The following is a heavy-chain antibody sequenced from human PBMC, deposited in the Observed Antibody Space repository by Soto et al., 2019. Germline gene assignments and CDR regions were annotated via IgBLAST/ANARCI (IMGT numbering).Heavy chain of an antibody. D-gene: IGHD3-22*01. CDR2: IHPSGNT. V-gene: IGHV4-4*07. CDR1: GGSISSYY. CDR3: VRGRGAYFDISGYYFDY. J-gene: IGHJ4*02. Sequence: SETLSLTCTVSGGSISSYYWNWVRQPAGKGLEWIGRIHPSGNTNYNPSLKSRLTMSIDTSNNQFSLKLTSVTAADTAVYYCVRGRGAYFDISGYYFDYWGQGTLVTVS.